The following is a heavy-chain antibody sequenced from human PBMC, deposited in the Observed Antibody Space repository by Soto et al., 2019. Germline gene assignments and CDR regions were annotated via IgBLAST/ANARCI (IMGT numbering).Heavy chain of an antibody. CDR2: MNPNSGDT. CDR3: ARDGGSAATGTERSFDY. D-gene: IGHD6-13*01. V-gene: IGHV1-8*01. J-gene: IGHJ4*02. CDR1: GYTFTSYD. Sequence: ASVKVSCKASGYTFTSYDINWVRQATGQGLEWMGWMNPNSGDTNYAQNFQGRVTMTTDASTSTAYMELRSLRSDDTAVYYCARDGGSAATGTERSFDYWGQAPHVTVSS.